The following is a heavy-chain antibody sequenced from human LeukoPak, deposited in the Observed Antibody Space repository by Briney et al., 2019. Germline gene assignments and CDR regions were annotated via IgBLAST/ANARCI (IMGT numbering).Heavy chain of an antibody. CDR1: GFTFSSYA. CDR3: ARLQTYYYDSSGYNDY. CDR2: ISYDGSNK. D-gene: IGHD3-22*01. J-gene: IGHJ4*02. Sequence: GGSLRLSCAASGFTFSSYAMHWVRQAPGKGPEGVAVISYDGSNKYYADSVKGRFTISRDNSKNTLYLQMNSLRAEDTAVYYCARLQTYYYDSSGYNDYWGQGTLVTVSS. V-gene: IGHV3-30-3*01.